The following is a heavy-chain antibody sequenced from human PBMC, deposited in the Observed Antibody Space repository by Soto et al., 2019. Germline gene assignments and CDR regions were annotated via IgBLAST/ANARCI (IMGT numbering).Heavy chain of an antibody. CDR3: ARDRVEYSCPYGMDV. Sequence: QVQLQESGPGLVKPSQTLSLTCTVSGGSIRSGGYYWSWIRQHPGKGLEWIGYIYYSGSTYYNPSLKSRVTISVDTSKNQFSLKLSSVTAADTAVYYCARDRVEYSCPYGMDVWGQGTTVTVSS. J-gene: IGHJ6*02. CDR1: GGSIRSGGYY. CDR2: IYYSGST. D-gene: IGHD6-6*01. V-gene: IGHV4-31*03.